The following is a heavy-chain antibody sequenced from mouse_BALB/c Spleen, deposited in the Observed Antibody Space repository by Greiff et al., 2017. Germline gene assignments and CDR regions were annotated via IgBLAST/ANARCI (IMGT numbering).Heavy chain of an antibody. CDR3: ARGGLRASWFAY. J-gene: IGHJ3*01. Sequence: DVQLQESGAELVKPGASVKLSCTASGFNIKDTYMYWVKQRPEQGLEWIGRIDPANGNTKYDPKFQGKATITADTSSNTAYLQLSSLTSEDAAVYYCARGGLRASWFAYWGQGTLVTVSA. D-gene: IGHD2-4*01. CDR1: GFNIKDTY. CDR2: IDPANGNT. V-gene: IGHV14-3*02.